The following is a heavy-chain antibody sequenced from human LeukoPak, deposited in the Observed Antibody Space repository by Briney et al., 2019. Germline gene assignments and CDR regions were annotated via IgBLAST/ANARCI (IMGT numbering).Heavy chain of an antibody. D-gene: IGHD1-26*01. V-gene: IGHV1-18*01. CDR3: ARVPYSGSYYFPFDY. CDR1: GYTFTSYG. CDR2: ISVYNGNT. Sequence: ASVKVSCKASGYTFTSYGISWVRQAPGQGLEWMGWISVYNGNTNYAQKFQGRVTMTTDTSTSTAYMELSSLRSEDTAVYYCARVPYSGSYYFPFDYWGQGTLVTVSS. J-gene: IGHJ4*02.